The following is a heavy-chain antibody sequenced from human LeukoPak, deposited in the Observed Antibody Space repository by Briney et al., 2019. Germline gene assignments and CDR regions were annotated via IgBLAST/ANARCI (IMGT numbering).Heavy chain of an antibody. D-gene: IGHD7-27*01. J-gene: IGHJ4*02. V-gene: IGHV4-31*03. CDR2: IYYSGST. CDR3: ARDWGTYFDY. Sequence: SQTLSLTCNVSGVSISSGGSRWSWIRQHPGKGLEWIGYIYYSGSTYYNPSLESRLTMSVDTSKNQFSLHLTSVTAADTAVYYCARDWGTYFDYWGQGTLVTVSS. CDR1: GVSISSGGSR.